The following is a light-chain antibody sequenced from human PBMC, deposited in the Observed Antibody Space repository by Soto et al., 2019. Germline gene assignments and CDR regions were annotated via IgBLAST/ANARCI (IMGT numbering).Light chain of an antibody. CDR3: QQRQYWPPIT. CDR1: LNVNSY. Sequence: EIELTQSPGTLSLSPGERATLSCRASLNVNSYLAWYQQKPGQAPRLLIYDASNRAAGIPARFSGSGSGTDFTPTISSLEPEDFAIYYCQQRQYWPPITFGQGTRLEIK. J-gene: IGKJ5*01. CDR2: DAS. V-gene: IGKV3-11*01.